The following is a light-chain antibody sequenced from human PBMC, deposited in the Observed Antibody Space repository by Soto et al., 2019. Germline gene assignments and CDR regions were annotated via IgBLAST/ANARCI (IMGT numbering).Light chain of an antibody. V-gene: IGLV4-69*01. J-gene: IGLJ3*02. CDR3: QTWGTGSVV. CDR1: SGHSNFA. Sequence: QSVLTQSPSASASLGASVKLTCTLSSGHSNFAIAWHQQQPEKGPRYLMKLNSDGSHIKGDGIPDRFSGSSSGAERYLTISSLPSEDEADYYCQTWGTGSVVFGGGTKLTVL. CDR2: LNSDGSH.